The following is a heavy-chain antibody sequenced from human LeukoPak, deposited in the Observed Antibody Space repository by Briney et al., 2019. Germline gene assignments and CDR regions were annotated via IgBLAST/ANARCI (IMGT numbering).Heavy chain of an antibody. CDR2: IYYSGST. J-gene: IGHJ4*02. V-gene: IGHV4-31*11. Sequence: SETLSLTCAVYGGSFSGYYWSWIRQHPGKGLEWIGYIYYSGSTYYNPSLKSRVTISVDTSKNQFSLKLSSVTAADTAVYYCAREALWPPRGPRGYSYGYLDYWGQGTLVTVSS. CDR3: AREALWPPRGPRGYSYGYLDY. CDR1: GGSFSGYY. D-gene: IGHD5-18*01.